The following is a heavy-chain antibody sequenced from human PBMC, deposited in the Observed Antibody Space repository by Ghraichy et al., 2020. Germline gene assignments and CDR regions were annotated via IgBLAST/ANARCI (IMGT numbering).Heavy chain of an antibody. CDR1: GFTFSSYA. CDR2: ISGSGGST. Sequence: GSLRLSCAASGFTFSSYAMSWVRQAPGKGLEWVSAISGSGGSTYYADSVKGRFTISRDNSKNMLYLQMNSLRAEDTAVYYCAKDSGRTSRIIDYWGQGTLVTVSS. D-gene: IGHD2-2*01. CDR3: AKDSGRTSRIIDY. V-gene: IGHV3-23*01. J-gene: IGHJ4*02.